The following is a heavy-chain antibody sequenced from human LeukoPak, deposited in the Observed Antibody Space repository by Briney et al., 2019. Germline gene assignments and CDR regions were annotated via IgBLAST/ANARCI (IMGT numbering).Heavy chain of an antibody. CDR1: GFTFSSHA. CDR2: ISDHESGSNE. Sequence: GRSLRLSCAASGFTFSSHAFHWVRQAPGKGLEWVALISDHESGSNEYYAASVKGRFTISRDNSRKTLSLQMNTLRIEDTAVYYCARSRGYCGGEAQCDFTYWGQGTLVTVSS. V-gene: IGHV3-30-3*01. CDR3: ARSRGYCGGEAQCDFTY. D-gene: IGHD2-21*01. J-gene: IGHJ4*02.